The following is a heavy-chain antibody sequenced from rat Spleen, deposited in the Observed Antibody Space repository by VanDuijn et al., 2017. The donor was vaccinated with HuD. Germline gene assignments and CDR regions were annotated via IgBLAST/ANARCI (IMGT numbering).Heavy chain of an antibody. CDR1: GFTYNDYA. CDR2: ISTGGGDT. Sequence: EVQLVESGGDLVQPGGSLKLSCAASGFTYNDYAMAWVRQAPAKGLEWVATISTGGGDTYYRDSVKGRFTISRDNAKTTLYLQMDSLRSEDTATYYCARHNYYDGYYPSFDYWGQGVMVTVSS. CDR3: ARHNYYDGYYPSFDY. V-gene: IGHV5S13*01. J-gene: IGHJ2*01. D-gene: IGHD1-12*03.